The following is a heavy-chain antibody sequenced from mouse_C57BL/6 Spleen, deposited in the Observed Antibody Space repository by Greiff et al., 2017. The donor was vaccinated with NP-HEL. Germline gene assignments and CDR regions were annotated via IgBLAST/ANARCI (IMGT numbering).Heavy chain of an antibody. CDR2: IYPGDGDT. J-gene: IGHJ3*01. CDR1: GYAFSSYW. CDR3: ARSGSNYDWFAY. D-gene: IGHD2-5*01. V-gene: IGHV1-80*01. Sequence: VQLQQSGAELVKPGASVKISCKASGYAFSSYWMNWVKQRPGKGLEWIGQIYPGDGDTNYNGKFKGKATLTADKSSSTAYMQLSSLTSEDSAVYFCARSGSNYDWFAYWGKGTLVTVSA.